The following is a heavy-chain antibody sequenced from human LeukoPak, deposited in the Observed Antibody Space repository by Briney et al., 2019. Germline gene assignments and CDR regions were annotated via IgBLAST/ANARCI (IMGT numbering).Heavy chain of an antibody. J-gene: IGHJ4*02. CDR1: GGSFSGYY. CDR2: INHSGST. Sequence: PSETLSLTCAVYGGSFSGYYWSWIRQPPGKGLEWIGEINHSGSTNYNPSLKSRVTISVDTSENQFSLKLSSVTAADTAVYYCARGGTNVDTAMVKNFDYWGQGTLVTVSS. CDR3: ARGGTNVDTAMVKNFDY. D-gene: IGHD5-18*01. V-gene: IGHV4-34*01.